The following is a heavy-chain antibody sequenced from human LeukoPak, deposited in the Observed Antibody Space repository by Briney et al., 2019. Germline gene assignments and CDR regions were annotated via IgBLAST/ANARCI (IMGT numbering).Heavy chain of an antibody. V-gene: IGHV3-15*01. CDR2: IKSKTDGGTT. Sequence: PGGSLRLSCAASGFTFSNAWMSWVRQAPGKGLEWVGRIKSKTDGGTTDYAAPVKGRFTISRDDSKNTLYLQMNSLKTEDTAMYYCITDGRADAFDIWGQGTMVTVSS. CDR3: ITDGRADAFDI. J-gene: IGHJ3*02. CDR1: GFTFSNAW.